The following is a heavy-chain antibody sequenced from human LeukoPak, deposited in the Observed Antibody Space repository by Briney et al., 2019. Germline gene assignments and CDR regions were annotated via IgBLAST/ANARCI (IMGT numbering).Heavy chain of an antibody. CDR1: GGTFTSYA. J-gene: IGHJ4*02. Sequence: SVEVSCKASGGTFTSYAISWVRQAPGQGLEWMGRIIPIFGTANYAQKFQGRVTITADKYTSTAYMELSSLRSEDTAVYYCARVSFCSGSSCYAGHDYWGQGTLVTVSS. CDR2: IIPIFGTA. D-gene: IGHD2-15*01. V-gene: IGHV1-69*06. CDR3: ARVSFCSGSSCYAGHDY.